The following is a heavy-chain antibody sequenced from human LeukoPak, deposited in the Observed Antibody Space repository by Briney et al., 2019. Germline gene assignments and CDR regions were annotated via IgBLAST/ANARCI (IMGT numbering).Heavy chain of an antibody. D-gene: IGHD7-27*01. CDR2: ISGSGASLT. CDR1: GFTFSTYA. Sequence: PGGSLRLSCAASGFTFSTYAMSWVCQAPGKGLEWDSTISGSGASLTYYADSVTGRFTISRDNSKNTLYLQMSSLRAEDTAVYYCAKMLWGSRYFDYWGQGALVTVSS. J-gene: IGHJ4*02. V-gene: IGHV3-23*01. CDR3: AKMLWGSRYFDY.